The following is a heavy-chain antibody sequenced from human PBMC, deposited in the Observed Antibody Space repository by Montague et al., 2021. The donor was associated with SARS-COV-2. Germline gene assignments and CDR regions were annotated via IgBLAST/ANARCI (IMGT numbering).Heavy chain of an antibody. D-gene: IGHD2-2*02. V-gene: IGHV4-34*01. CDR2: ISHNGNT. CDR1: GGSFSRYY. J-gene: IGHJ6*03. CDR3: ARLGDGIVPSPILGLGPYYSSYYMDV. Sequence: SETLSLTCAVSGGSFSRYYWSWIRQPPGKGLEWIGEISHNGNTKYNPSLQSRVSISLDTSRNQFSLKVSSVTAADTAIYYCARLGDGIVPSPILGLGPYYSSYYMDVWGKGTTVTVSS.